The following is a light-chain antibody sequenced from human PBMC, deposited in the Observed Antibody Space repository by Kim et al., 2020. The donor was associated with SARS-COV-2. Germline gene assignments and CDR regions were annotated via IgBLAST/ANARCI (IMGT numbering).Light chain of an antibody. CDR2: GNN. CDR3: VAWDDSLDGPV. Sequence: GQRVTISCSGSSSNIGVNTENWYQQFPGTAPKLLIYGNNQRPSGVPDRFSGSKSGTSASLAISGLQSEDEANYYCVAWDDSLDGPVFGGGTQLTVL. V-gene: IGLV1-44*01. CDR1: SSNIGVNT. J-gene: IGLJ2*01.